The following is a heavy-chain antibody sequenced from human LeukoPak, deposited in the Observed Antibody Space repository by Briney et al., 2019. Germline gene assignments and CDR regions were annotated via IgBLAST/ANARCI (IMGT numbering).Heavy chain of an antibody. CDR1: GGSVSSYY. CDR3: AREQIYGDYFWFDP. Sequence: SETLSLTCTVSGGSVSSYYWSWIRQPAGKGLEWIGRLYTSGSTNYNPSLKSRVTMSADTSKNQFSLKLSSVTAADTAVYYCAREQIYGDYFWFDPWGQGTLVTVSS. D-gene: IGHD4-17*01. V-gene: IGHV4-4*07. J-gene: IGHJ5*02. CDR2: LYTSGST.